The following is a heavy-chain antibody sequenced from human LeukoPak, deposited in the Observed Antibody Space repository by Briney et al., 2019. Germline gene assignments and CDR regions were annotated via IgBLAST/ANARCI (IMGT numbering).Heavy chain of an antibody. Sequence: GGSLTLSCAASGFTVSSNYMSWVRQAPGKGLQWVSVIYSGGRTYYTDSVKGRFTISRDNSKSTLYLQMNSLRAEDTAVYYCARGGHFDWLLSWFDPWGQGTLVTVPS. CDR3: ARGGHFDWLLSWFDP. V-gene: IGHV3-66*01. CDR1: GFTVSSNY. D-gene: IGHD3-9*01. CDR2: IYSGGRT. J-gene: IGHJ5*02.